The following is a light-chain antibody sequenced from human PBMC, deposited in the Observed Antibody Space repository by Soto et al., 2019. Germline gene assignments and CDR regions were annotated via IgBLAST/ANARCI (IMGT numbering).Light chain of an antibody. V-gene: IGLV2-14*03. CDR1: SSDVGASSY. Sequence: QSALTQPASVSGSPGQSITISCTGTSSDVGASSYVSWYQHHPGEAPKVMIFDVSNRPSGVSNRFSGSKSGNTASLTISGLQADDEADYYCSSYTTTGTRYVFGAGTKVTVL. CDR3: SSYTTTGTRYV. J-gene: IGLJ1*01. CDR2: DVS.